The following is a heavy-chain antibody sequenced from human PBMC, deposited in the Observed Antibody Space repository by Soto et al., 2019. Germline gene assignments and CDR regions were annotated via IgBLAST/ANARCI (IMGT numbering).Heavy chain of an antibody. V-gene: IGHV1-3*01. CDR3: ARGRYCSGGTCYGMDV. CDR1: GYTFTTYA. CDR2: INAGNGNT. J-gene: IGHJ6*02. Sequence: VASVKVSCKASGYTFTTYAIHWVRQAPGQRLEWMGWINAGNGNTRYSQKFQGRVTITRDTSASTAYMELSSLRSEDTAVYYCARGRYCSGGTCYGMDVWGQGTTVTVSS. D-gene: IGHD2-15*01.